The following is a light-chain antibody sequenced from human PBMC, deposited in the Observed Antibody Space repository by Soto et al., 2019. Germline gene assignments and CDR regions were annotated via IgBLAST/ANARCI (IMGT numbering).Light chain of an antibody. Sequence: EIVMTQSPATLSVSPGERATLSCRASQSVNSNLAWYQQKPGQAPSLLIYGASTRATGVPARFSGSGSGTEFTLTISSLQSEDFAVYYCQQYNNWPPYTFGQVTKLEIK. V-gene: IGKV3-15*01. CDR1: QSVNSN. J-gene: IGKJ2*01. CDR3: QQYNNWPPYT. CDR2: GAS.